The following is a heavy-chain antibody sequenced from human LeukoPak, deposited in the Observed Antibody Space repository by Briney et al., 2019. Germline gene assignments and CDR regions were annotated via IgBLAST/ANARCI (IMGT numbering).Heavy chain of an antibody. Sequence: PSETLSLNCTVSGGSISSYYWSWIRQPPGKGLEWIGYIYYSGSTNYNPSLKSRVTISVDTSKNQFSLKLSSVTAADTAVYYCASGTEMTLFDYWGQGTLVTVSS. CDR1: GGSISSYY. J-gene: IGHJ4*02. V-gene: IGHV4-59*01. CDR2: IYYSGST. D-gene: IGHD1-1*01. CDR3: ASGTEMTLFDY.